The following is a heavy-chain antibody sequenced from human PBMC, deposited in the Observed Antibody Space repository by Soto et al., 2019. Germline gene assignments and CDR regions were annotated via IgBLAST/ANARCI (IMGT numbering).Heavy chain of an antibody. CDR2: INPSGGYT. CDR1: GYTFSSYY. D-gene: IGHD1-26*01. V-gene: IGHV1-46*01. J-gene: IGHJ6*02. CDR3: ARDWGVGAYYGMDV. Sequence: ASVKVSCKASGYTFSSYYMNWVRQAPGQGLEWLGIINPSGGYTTYAQRFLGRVTMTSDTSTSTVHMELRSLRSDDTAVYYCARDWGVGAYYGMDVWGQGTTVTVSS.